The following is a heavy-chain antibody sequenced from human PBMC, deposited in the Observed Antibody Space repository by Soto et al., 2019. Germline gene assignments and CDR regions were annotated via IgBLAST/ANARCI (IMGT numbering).Heavy chain of an antibody. Sequence: QVQLVESGGGVVQPGRSLRLSCAASGFTFSSYAMHWVRQAPGKGLEWVAVISYDGSNKYYADSVKGRFTISRDNSKNTVYLQMNSLRAEATAVYYCARVGALRFSDGWGQGTTVTVSS. CDR1: GFTFSSYA. CDR2: ISYDGSNK. CDR3: ARVGALRFSDG. D-gene: IGHD3-3*01. J-gene: IGHJ6*02. V-gene: IGHV3-30-3*01.